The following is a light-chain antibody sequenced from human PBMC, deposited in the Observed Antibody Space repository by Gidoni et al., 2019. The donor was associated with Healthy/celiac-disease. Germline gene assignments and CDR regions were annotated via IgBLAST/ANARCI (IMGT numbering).Light chain of an antibody. J-gene: IGKJ3*01. V-gene: IGKV4-1*01. CDR1: QSVLYSSNNKNY. CDR2: WAS. Sequence: IVMTQSPDSLAVSLGERATINCKSSQSVLYSSNNKNYLAWYQQKPGQPPKLLIYWASTRESGVTDRFSGSGSGTDFTLTISSLQAEDVAVYYCQQYYSTPFTFGPGTKVDIK. CDR3: QQYYSTPFT.